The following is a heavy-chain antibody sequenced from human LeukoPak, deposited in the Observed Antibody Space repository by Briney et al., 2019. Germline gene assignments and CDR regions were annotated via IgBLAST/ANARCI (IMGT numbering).Heavy chain of an antibody. CDR2: IIPILGIA. J-gene: IGHJ4*02. Sequence: ASVKVSCKASGGTFSSYAISWVRQAPGQGLEWMGRIIPILGIANYAQKFQGRVTITADKSTSTAYMELSSLRSEDTAVYYCARDSGSSGWEQFDYWGQGTLVTVSS. V-gene: IGHV1-69*04. CDR3: ARDSGSSGWEQFDY. D-gene: IGHD6-19*01. CDR1: GGTFSSYA.